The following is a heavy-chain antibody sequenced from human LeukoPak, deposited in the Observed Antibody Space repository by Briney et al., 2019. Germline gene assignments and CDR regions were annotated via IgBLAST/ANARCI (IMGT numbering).Heavy chain of an antibody. J-gene: IGHJ3*02. CDR2: IYYSGST. CDR3: ARESGYDSSGSYAFDI. Sequence: SETLSLTCTVSGGSVSSSSYYWGWIRQPPGKGLEWIASIYYSGSTYYNPSLKSRVSTSVDTSKNQFSLKLSSVTAADTAVYYCARESGYDSSGSYAFDIWGQGTMVTVSS. D-gene: IGHD3-22*01. V-gene: IGHV4-39*07. CDR1: GGSVSSSSYY.